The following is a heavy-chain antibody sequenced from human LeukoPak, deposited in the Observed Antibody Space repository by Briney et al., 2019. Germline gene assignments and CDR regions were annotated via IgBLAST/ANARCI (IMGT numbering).Heavy chain of an antibody. V-gene: IGHV4-39*07. CDR3: ARAVTRGVISLVD. J-gene: IGHJ4*02. CDR1: GGPISSSSYY. CDR2: IYYSGST. Sequence: PSETLSLTCTVSGGPISSSSYYWGWIRQPPGKGLEWIGSIYYSGSTYYNPSLKSRVTISVDTSKNQFSLKLSSVTAADTAVYYCARAVTRGVISLVDWGQGALVTVSS. D-gene: IGHD3-10*01.